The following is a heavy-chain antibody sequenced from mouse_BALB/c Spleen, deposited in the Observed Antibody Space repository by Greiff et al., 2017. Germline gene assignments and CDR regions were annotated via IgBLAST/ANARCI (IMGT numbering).Heavy chain of an antibody. V-gene: IGHV1-7*01. CDR1: GYTFTSYW. CDR2: INPSTGYT. Sequence: QVQLQQSGAELAKPGASVKMSCKASGYTFTSYWMHWVNQRPGQGLEWIGYINPSTGYTEYNQKFKDKATLTADKSSSTAYMQLSSLTSEDSAVYYCARERAYYRYDAMDYWGQGTSVTVSS. CDR3: ARERAYYRYDAMDY. D-gene: IGHD2-14*01. J-gene: IGHJ4*01.